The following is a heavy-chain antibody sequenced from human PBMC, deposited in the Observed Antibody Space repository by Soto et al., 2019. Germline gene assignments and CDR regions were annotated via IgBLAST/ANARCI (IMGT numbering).Heavy chain of an antibody. CDR3: ARTFSYYDILTGYYRTHYYYGMDV. Sequence: SGPTLVNPTQTLTLTCTFSGFSLSTSGMCVSWIRQPPGKALEWLALIDWDDDKYYSTSLKTRLTISKDTSKNQVVLTMTNMDPVDTATYYCARTFSYYDILTGYYRTHYYYGMDVWGQGT. CDR1: GFSLSTSGMC. J-gene: IGHJ6*02. V-gene: IGHV2-70*01. D-gene: IGHD3-9*01. CDR2: IDWDDDK.